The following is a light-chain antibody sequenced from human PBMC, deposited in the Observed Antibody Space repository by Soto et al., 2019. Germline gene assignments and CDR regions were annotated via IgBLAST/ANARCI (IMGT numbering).Light chain of an antibody. CDR2: GAS. Sequence: EIVLTQSPGTLALSPGERATLSCRASQSVSSSYLAWYQQKPGQAPRLLIYGASSRATGIPDRFSGSGSETDFTLTISRLEPEHFAVYYCQQYGSSSWTFGQGTKVEIK. CDR1: QSVSSSY. J-gene: IGKJ1*01. V-gene: IGKV3-20*01. CDR3: QQYGSSSWT.